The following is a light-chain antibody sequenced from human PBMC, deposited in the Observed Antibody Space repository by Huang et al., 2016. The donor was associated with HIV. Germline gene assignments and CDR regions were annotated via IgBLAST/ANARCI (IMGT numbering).Light chain of an antibody. Sequence: DIQMTQFPSSLAASVGDRVTITCRASQSISTYLNWYQHKPGKAPDLLIYAAYNVQSGVPSRFSGSGSGTDFTLTISSLQPEDFATYYCQQSYNTRMYTFGQGTKLEIK. CDR3: QQSYNTRMYT. CDR1: QSISTY. CDR2: AAY. J-gene: IGKJ2*01. V-gene: IGKV1-39*01.